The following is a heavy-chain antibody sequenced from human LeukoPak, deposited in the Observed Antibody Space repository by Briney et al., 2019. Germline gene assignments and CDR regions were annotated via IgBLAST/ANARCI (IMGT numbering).Heavy chain of an antibody. D-gene: IGHD1-26*01. V-gene: IGHV3-23*01. CDR3: ARDSREYYGMDV. CDR1: GFTFSSYA. J-gene: IGHJ6*02. Sequence: PGGSLRLSCAASGFTFSSYAMSWVRQAPGKGLEWVSAISGSGGSTYYADSVKGRFTISRDNSKNTLYLQMNSLRAEDTAVYYCARDSREYYGMDVWGQGTTVTVSS. CDR2: ISGSGGST.